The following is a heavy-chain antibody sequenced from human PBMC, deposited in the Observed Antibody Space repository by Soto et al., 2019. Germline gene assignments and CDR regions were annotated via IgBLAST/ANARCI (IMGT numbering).Heavy chain of an antibody. CDR3: AKEIASSYFPLDN. J-gene: IGHJ4*02. D-gene: IGHD2-15*01. CDR2: ISGSGGST. V-gene: IGHV3-23*01. Sequence: PGGSLRLSCVASGFTFSYYAMSWVRQAPGKGLEWVSTISGSGGSTYYADSVKGRFTISSDTSRNTLYLQMNNLRAEDTAVYYCAKEIASSYFPLDNWGQGTLVTVSS. CDR1: GFTFSYYA.